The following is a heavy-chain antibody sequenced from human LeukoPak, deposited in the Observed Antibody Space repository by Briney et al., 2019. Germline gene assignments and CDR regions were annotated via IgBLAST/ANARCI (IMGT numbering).Heavy chain of an antibody. CDR3: ASVLLWFGELFGFDP. D-gene: IGHD3-10*01. CDR2: ISSSSSYI. V-gene: IGHV3-21*01. CDR1: GFTFSSYS. Sequence: PGGSLRLSCAASGFTFSSYSMHWVRQAPGKGLEWVSSISSSSSYIYYADSVKGRFTITRDNAKNSLYLQMNSLRAEDTAVYYCASVLLWFGELFGFDPWGQGTLVAVSS. J-gene: IGHJ5*02.